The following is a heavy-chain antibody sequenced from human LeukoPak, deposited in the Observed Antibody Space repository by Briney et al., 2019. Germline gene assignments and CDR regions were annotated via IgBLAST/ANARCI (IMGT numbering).Heavy chain of an antibody. J-gene: IGHJ3*02. CDR1: GFTFSSYS. CDR2: ITSSSTYI. D-gene: IGHD2/OR15-2a*01. Sequence: PGGSLRLSCAASGFTFSSYSMNWVRQAPGKGLEWVSSITSSSTYIYYADSVKGRFTISRDNAKNSLYLQMNSLRAEDTAVYYCARDRLYGGDAFDIWGQGTMVTVSS. V-gene: IGHV3-21*01. CDR3: ARDRLYGGDAFDI.